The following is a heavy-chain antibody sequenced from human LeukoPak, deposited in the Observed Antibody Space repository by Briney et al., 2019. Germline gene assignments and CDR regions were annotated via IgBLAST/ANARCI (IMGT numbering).Heavy chain of an antibody. D-gene: IGHD2-21*02. J-gene: IGHJ4*02. Sequence: PSETLSLTCTVSGVSISSSSYYWSWIRQPAGKGLEWIGRIYTSGSTNYNPSLKSRVTMSVDTSKNQFSLELSSVTAADTAVYYCARDSVTGGSFDYWGQGTLVTVSS. V-gene: IGHV4-61*02. CDR1: GVSISSSSYY. CDR3: ARDSVTGGSFDY. CDR2: IYTSGST.